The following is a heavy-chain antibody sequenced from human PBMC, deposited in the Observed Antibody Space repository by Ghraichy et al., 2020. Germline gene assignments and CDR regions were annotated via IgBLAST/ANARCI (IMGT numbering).Heavy chain of an antibody. D-gene: IGHD2-2*01. CDR3: ARLENLYCSSTSCYRYYYYGMDV. CDR2: IYYSGST. Sequence: SETLSLTCTVSGGSISSSSYYWGWIRQPPGKGLEWIGSIYYSGSTYYNPSLKSRVTISVDTSKNQFSLKLSSVTAADTAVYYCARLENLYCSSTSCYRYYYYGMDVWGQGTTVTVSS. V-gene: IGHV4-39*01. CDR1: GGSISSSSYY. J-gene: IGHJ6*02.